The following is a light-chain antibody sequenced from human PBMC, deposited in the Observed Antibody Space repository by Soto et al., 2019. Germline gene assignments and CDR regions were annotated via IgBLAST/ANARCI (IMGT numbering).Light chain of an antibody. J-gene: IGKJ1*01. CDR1: QSVSNN. Sequence: EIVMTQSPATLSVSPGERATLSCRASQSVSNNVAWYQQKPGQAPRVVINAASMRATGIPARFSGRGSGTEFTLTISSLQSEDFALYYCQHYNDWPPWTFGQGTKVEIK. CDR3: QHYNDWPPWT. V-gene: IGKV3-15*01. CDR2: AAS.